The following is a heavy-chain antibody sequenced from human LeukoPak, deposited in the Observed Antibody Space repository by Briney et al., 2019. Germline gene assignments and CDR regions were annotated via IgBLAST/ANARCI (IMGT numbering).Heavy chain of an antibody. CDR1: GGSISSYF. D-gene: IGHD4-17*01. V-gene: IGHV4-39*01. J-gene: IGHJ4*02. CDR2: IFYSGST. CDR3: ARQMNTVTADY. Sequence: SETLSLTCTVAGGSISSYFWGWIRQPPGKGLEWIGSIFYSGSTYYNPSLNSRVTISIDTSKNQFSLRLSSVTAADTAVYYCARQMNTVTADYWGQGTLVTVSS.